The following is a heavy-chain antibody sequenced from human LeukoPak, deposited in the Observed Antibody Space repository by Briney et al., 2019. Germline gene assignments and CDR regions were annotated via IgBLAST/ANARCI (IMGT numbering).Heavy chain of an antibody. CDR3: ARVVLVVDHDAFDI. Sequence: PSETLSLTCAVYGGSFSGYYWSWIRQPPGKGLEWIGEINHSGSTNYNPSLKSRVTISVDTSKNQFSLKLSSVTAADTAVYYCARVVLVVDHDAFDIWGQGTMVTVSS. D-gene: IGHD3-22*01. CDR2: INHSGST. V-gene: IGHV4-34*01. J-gene: IGHJ3*02. CDR1: GGSFSGYY.